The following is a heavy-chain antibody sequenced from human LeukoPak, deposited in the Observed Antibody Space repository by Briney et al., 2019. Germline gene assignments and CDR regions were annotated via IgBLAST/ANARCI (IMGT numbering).Heavy chain of an antibody. Sequence: GGSLRLSCAASGFIFSRYSMSWVRQAPGEGLEWLSAMNGSSSSTDYADSVQGRFTISKDNSKNTLYLQMNSLRAEDTAVYYCAKDFLSGTFDPWGQGTLVTVSS. CDR3: AKDFLSGTFDP. CDR1: GFIFSRYS. D-gene: IGHD6-13*01. V-gene: IGHV3-23*01. CDR2: MNGSSSST. J-gene: IGHJ5*02.